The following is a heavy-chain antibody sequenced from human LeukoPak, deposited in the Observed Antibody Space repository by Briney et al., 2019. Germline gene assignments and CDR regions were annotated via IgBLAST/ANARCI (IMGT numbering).Heavy chain of an antibody. Sequence: GGSLRLSCAASGFTFSGYSMNWVRQAPGKGLEWVSSISSSGDYIYYADSVKGRFTISRDNATNSLFLQMNSLRAEDTAVYFCARGLTYYYGSGSYYKFDYWGQGTLVTVSS. D-gene: IGHD3-10*01. CDR2: ISSSGDYI. CDR3: ARGLTYYYGSGSYYKFDY. V-gene: IGHV3-21*01. J-gene: IGHJ4*02. CDR1: GFTFSGYS.